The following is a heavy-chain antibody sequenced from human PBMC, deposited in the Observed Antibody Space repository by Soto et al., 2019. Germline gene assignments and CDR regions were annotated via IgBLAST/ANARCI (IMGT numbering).Heavy chain of an antibody. D-gene: IGHD3-16*01. CDR3: ARDPERLKFGDIDF. V-gene: IGHV3-30*03. CDR1: GFVFSAYV. Sequence: QVHLVESGGHVVQPGTSLRLSCTTSGFVFSAYVMHWVRQAPGKGLEWVAMISHDEDYIYYADSVKGRFTISRDNSKDTLYLQMNNLRTEDTAMYYCARDPERLKFGDIDFWGQGTLVTVSS. CDR2: ISHDEDYI. J-gene: IGHJ4*02.